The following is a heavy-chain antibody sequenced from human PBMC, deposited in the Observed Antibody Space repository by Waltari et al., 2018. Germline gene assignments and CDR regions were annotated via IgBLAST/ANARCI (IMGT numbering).Heavy chain of an antibody. D-gene: IGHD3-22*01. CDR1: GYSFTSYW. CDR3: ARTGGTYYYDSSGYGAFDI. Sequence: EVQLVQSGAEVKKPGESLKISCKGSGYSFTSYWIGWVRQMPGTGLEWMGLIYPGDSDTRYSPSFQGQVTISADKSISTAYLQWSSLKASDTAMYYCARTGGTYYYDSSGYGAFDIWGQGTMVTVSS. V-gene: IGHV5-51*03. J-gene: IGHJ3*02. CDR2: IYPGDSDT.